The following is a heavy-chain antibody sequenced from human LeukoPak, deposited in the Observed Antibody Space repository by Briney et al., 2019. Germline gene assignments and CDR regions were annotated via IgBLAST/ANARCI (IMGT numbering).Heavy chain of an antibody. CDR3: ARHNPITIFGVVIISWFDP. V-gene: IGHV4-59*01. D-gene: IGHD3-3*01. J-gene: IGHJ5*02. Sequence: PSETLPLTCTVSGGSISSYYWSWIRQPPGKGLEWIGYIYYSGSTNYNPSLKSRVTISVDTSKNQFSLKLSSVTAADTAVYYCARHNPITIFGVVIISWFDPWGQGTLVTVSS. CDR2: IYYSGST. CDR1: GGSISSYY.